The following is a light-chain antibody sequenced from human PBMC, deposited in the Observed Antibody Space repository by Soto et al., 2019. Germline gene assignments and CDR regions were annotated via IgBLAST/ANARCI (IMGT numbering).Light chain of an antibody. V-gene: IGKV1-39*01. J-gene: IGKJ5*01. Sequence: SRIAHGTSSLSASAVDSVPTTARASQSISSYLNWYQQKPGKAPKLLIYAASSLQSGVPSRFSGSGSGTDFTLTISSLQPEDFATYYCQQSYSTPITFGQGTRLEIK. CDR1: QSISSY. CDR2: AAS. CDR3: QQSYSTPIT.